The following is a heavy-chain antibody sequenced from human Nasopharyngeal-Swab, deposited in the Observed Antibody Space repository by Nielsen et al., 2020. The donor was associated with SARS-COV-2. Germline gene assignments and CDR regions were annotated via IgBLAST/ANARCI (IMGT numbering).Heavy chain of an antibody. CDR1: GGSISSYY. D-gene: IGHD3-10*01. V-gene: IGHV4-59*08. CDR2: IYYSGST. J-gene: IGHJ6*03. Sequence: SETLSLTCAASGGSISSYYWSWIRQPPGKGLEWIGYIYYSGSTNYNPSLKSRVTISVDTSKNQFSLKLSSVTAADTAVYYCARVLWFGELPYYYYYYMDVWGKGTTVTVSS. CDR3: ARVLWFGELPYYYYYYMDV.